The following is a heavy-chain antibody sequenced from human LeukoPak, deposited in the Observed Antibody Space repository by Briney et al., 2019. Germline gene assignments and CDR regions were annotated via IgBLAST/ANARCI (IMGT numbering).Heavy chain of an antibody. D-gene: IGHD3-10*01. Sequence: SETLSLTCTVSARSISTGSSYSSCIRQPARKGLGWSRRIYTSGTTTYNPSLRSRVTISLDTSKNQLSLKLSSVTAADTAVYYCARDPMVSGYFDYWGQGTLVTVSS. CDR3: ARDPMVSGYFDY. V-gene: IGHV4-61*02. CDR1: ARSISTGSSY. CDR2: IYTSGTT. J-gene: IGHJ4*03.